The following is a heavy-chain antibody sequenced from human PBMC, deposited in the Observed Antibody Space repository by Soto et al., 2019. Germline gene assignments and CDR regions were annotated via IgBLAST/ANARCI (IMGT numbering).Heavy chain of an antibody. CDR3: ARDVNDSSGSQGFDY. J-gene: IGHJ4*02. CDR2: IHYSGDS. D-gene: IGHD3-22*01. CDR1: GDSVSSNNYC. V-gene: IGHV4-31*03. Sequence: SLYLTCTVIGDSVSSNNYCWSWIRERPGKGLEWIGYIHYSGDSYDNPSLTSRITMSMDVSKNQFSLNLRSVTAADTAIYYCARDVNDSSGSQGFDYWGQGTLVTVSS.